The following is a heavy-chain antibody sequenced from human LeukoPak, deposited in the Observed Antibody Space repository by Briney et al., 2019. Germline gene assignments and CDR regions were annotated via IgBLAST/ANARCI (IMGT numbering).Heavy chain of an antibody. CDR1: GGSISSGDYY. Sequence: PSETLSLTCTVSGGSISSGDYYWSWIRQPPGKGLEWIGYIYYSGSTYYNPSLKSRVTISVDTSKNQFSLKLSSVTAADTAVYYCASSFGGPAAIGWWYFDLWGRGTLVTVSS. D-gene: IGHD2-2*02. CDR2: IYYSGST. V-gene: IGHV4-30-4*08. CDR3: ASSFGGPAAIGWWYFDL. J-gene: IGHJ2*01.